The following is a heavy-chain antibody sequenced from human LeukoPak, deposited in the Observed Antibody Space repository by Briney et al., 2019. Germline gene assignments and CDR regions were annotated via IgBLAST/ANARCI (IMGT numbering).Heavy chain of an antibody. Sequence: SETLSLTCTVSGGSISSYYWSWIRQPPGKGLEWIGYIYYSGSTNYNPSLKSRVTISVDTSKDQFSLKLSSVTAADTAVYYCAGIIAAAGAVFDPWGQGTLVTVSS. D-gene: IGHD6-13*01. CDR2: IYYSGST. V-gene: IGHV4-59*01. J-gene: IGHJ5*02. CDR3: AGIIAAAGAVFDP. CDR1: GGSISSYY.